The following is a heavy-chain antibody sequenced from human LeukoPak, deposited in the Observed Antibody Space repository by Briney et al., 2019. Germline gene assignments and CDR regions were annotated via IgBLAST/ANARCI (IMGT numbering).Heavy chain of an antibody. J-gene: IGHJ4*02. CDR2: INPNSGGT. CDR1: GHTFTGYY. D-gene: IGHD2-2*01. Sequence: ASVKVSCKASGHTFTGYYMHWVRQAPGQGLEWMGWINPNSGGTNYAQKFQGRVTMTRDTSISTAYMELSRLRSDDTAVYYCARGYCSSTSCYSVSYWGQGTLVTVSS. CDR3: ARGYCSSTSCYSVSY. V-gene: IGHV1-2*02.